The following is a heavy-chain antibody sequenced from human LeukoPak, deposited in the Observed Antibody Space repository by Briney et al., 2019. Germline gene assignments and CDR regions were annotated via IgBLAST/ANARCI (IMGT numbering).Heavy chain of an antibody. CDR1: GYTLTELS. CDR2: FDPEDGET. CDR3: ATVPYYATYYFDY. Sequence: ASVKVSCKVSGYTLTELSMHWVRQAPGKGLEWMGGFDPEDGETIYAQKSQGRVTMTEDTSTDTAYMELSSLRSEDTAVYYCATVPYYATYYFDYWGQGTLVTVSS. J-gene: IGHJ4*02. V-gene: IGHV1-24*01. D-gene: IGHD3-22*01.